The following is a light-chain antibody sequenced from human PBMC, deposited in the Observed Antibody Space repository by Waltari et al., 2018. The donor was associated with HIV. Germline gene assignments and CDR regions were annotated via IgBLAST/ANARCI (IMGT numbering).Light chain of an antibody. J-gene: IGKJ1*01. Sequence: VVMTQSPLSLPVTLGQPASISCRSSQRLVHSDGNTYLNWLQQRPGQSPRRLIYKVSNRDSGVPDRFSGSGSGTDFTLRISRVEAEDVGVYYCMQGTHWPRWTFGQGTKVEIK. V-gene: IGKV2-30*02. CDR1: QRLVHSDGNTY. CDR2: KVS. CDR3: MQGTHWPRWT.